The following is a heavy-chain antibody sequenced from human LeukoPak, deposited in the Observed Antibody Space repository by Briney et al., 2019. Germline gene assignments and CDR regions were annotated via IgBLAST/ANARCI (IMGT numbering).Heavy chain of an antibody. CDR2: IYYSGST. D-gene: IGHD3-10*01. J-gene: IGHJ6*02. CDR1: GGSISAISGGPYY. V-gene: IGHV4-61*01. CDR3: ARDKGGSAQYGMDV. Sequence: SETLSLTCTVSGGSISAISGGPYYWSWIRQPPGKGLEWIAGYIYYSGSTNYNPSLKSRVTISVDSSKNQFSLKLSSVTAADTAVYYCARDKGGSAQYGMDVWGQGTTVTVSS.